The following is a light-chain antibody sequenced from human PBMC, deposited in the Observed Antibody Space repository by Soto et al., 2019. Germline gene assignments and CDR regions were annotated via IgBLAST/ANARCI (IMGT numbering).Light chain of an antibody. CDR2: GAS. V-gene: IGKV3-15*01. J-gene: IGKJ4*01. CDR3: QQYNDWPPELT. Sequence: EIMMTQSPATLSVSPGERATLSCWASQSVSSNLAWYQQRPGQAPRLLIYGASTRAAGIPARFSGSGSGTDFTLIISGLQSEDSAVYYCQQYNDWPPELTFGGGTEVEIK. CDR1: QSVSSN.